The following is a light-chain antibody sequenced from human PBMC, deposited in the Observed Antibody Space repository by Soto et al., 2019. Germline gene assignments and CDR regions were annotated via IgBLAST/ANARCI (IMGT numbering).Light chain of an antibody. CDR2: GAS. CDR3: QQYGSSPQT. J-gene: IGKJ1*01. Sequence: ESVLTQSPGTLSLSPGERASLSCRASQSITNNFLAWYQQKPGQAPRLLIYGASSRATGIPGRFSGSGSGTDFTLTISRLEPEDFAVYYCQQYGSSPQTFGQGTKVDIK. CDR1: QSITNNF. V-gene: IGKV3-20*01.